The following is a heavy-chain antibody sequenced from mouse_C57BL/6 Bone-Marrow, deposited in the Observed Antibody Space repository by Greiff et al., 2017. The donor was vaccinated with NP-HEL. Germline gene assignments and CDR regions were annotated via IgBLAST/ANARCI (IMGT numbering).Heavy chain of an antibody. CDR2: ISSGGDYI. V-gene: IGHV5-9-1*02. Sequence: EVQRVESGEGLVKPGGSLKLSCAASGFTFSSYAMSWVRQTPEKRLEWVAYISSGGDYIYYADPVKGRFTISRDNARNTLYLQMSSLKSEDTAMYYCTRDQRGYAMDYWGQGTSVTVSS. CDR1: GFTFSSYA. J-gene: IGHJ4*01. CDR3: TRDQRGYAMDY.